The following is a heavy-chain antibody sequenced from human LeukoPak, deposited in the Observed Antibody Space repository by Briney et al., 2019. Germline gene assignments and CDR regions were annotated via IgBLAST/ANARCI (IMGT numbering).Heavy chain of an antibody. D-gene: IGHD2-2*01. CDR3: ARDAVPAAMLGYYYYGMDV. Sequence: ASVKVSCKASGYTSTSYGISWVRQAPGQGLEWMGWISSYNGNTNYAQKLQGRVTMTTDTSTSTAYMELRSLRSDDTAVYYCARDAVPAAMLGYYYYGMDVWGQGTTVTVSS. CDR1: GYTSTSYG. V-gene: IGHV1-18*01. CDR2: ISSYNGNT. J-gene: IGHJ6*02.